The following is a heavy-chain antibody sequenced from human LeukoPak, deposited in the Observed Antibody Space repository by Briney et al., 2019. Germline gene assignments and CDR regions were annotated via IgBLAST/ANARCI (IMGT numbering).Heavy chain of an antibody. D-gene: IGHD2-15*01. V-gene: IGHV1-46*01. Sequence: ASVKVSCKASGYTFSSNYIHWVRQGPGQGLEWMGIIHPSGGTTSYPQKFQGRVTMTRDTSTRTVYMELSSLRSDDTAVYYCARGGSWYYFDYWGQGILVTVSS. CDR2: IHPSGGTT. CDR1: GYTFSSNY. CDR3: ARGGSWYYFDY. J-gene: IGHJ4*02.